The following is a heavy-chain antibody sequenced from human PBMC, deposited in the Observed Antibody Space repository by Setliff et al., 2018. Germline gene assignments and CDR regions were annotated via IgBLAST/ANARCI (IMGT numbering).Heavy chain of an antibody. Sequence: ASVKVSCKVSGYNLIEVSMHWVRQAPGKGLEWMGGFDPEDGETIYAQKFQGRVTMTEDTSTDTAYLELTSLTLEDTAVYYCATSPKKVTGSDYYNYYMDVWGKGTTVTVSS. D-gene: IGHD3-9*01. CDR1: GYNLIEVS. CDR2: FDPEDGET. CDR3: ATSPKKVTGSDYYNYYMDV. J-gene: IGHJ6*03. V-gene: IGHV1-24*01.